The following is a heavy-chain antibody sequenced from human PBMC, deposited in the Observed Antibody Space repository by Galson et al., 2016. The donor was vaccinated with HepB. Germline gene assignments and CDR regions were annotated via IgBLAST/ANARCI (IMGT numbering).Heavy chain of an antibody. CDR2: IYLEDSET. CDR1: GYSFTRSW. CDR3: ARHVVVLRSGEGGIMDL. J-gene: IGHJ6*02. Sequence: QSGAEVKKPGESLNISCKASGYSFTRSWIGWVRQLPGKGLEWMGIIYLEDSETRYSPSYQGQVTISADRSTGTAYLQWSSLKASATAIYFCARHVVVLRSGEGGIMDLWGQGTTVIVSS. D-gene: IGHD3-16*01. V-gene: IGHV5-51*01.